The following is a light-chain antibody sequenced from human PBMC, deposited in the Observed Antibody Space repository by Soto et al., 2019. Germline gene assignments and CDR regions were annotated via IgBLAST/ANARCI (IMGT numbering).Light chain of an antibody. CDR2: DAS. V-gene: IGKV1-33*01. Sequence: DIQMTQSPSSLYASVGDRVTITCQASQDISNYLNWYQQKPGKAPKLLIYDASNMETGVPSRFSGSGSGTDFTFTISSLQPEDIATSYCQQYDNLHFTFGPGTKVDIK. CDR3: QQYDNLHFT. J-gene: IGKJ3*01. CDR1: QDISNY.